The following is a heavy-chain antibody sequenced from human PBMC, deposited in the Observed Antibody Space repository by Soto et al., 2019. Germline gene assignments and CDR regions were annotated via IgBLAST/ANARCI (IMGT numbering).Heavy chain of an antibody. CDR1: GGSISSGDYY. CDR2: IYYSGST. J-gene: IGHJ4*02. Sequence: QVQLQESGPGLVKPSQTLSLTCTVSGGSISSGDYYWSWIRQPPGKGLEWIGYIYYSGSTYYNPSLQSRVTISVDTAKNQFSLELSSVTAADTAVYYCARVDRSSWSHTVIDYWGQGTLVTVSS. CDR3: ARVDRSSWSHTVIDY. D-gene: IGHD6-13*01. V-gene: IGHV4-30-4*01.